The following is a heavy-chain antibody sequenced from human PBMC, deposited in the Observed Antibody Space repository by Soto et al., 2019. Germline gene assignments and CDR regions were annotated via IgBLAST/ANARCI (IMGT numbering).Heavy chain of an antibody. CDR2: IYPGDSDT. CDR3: ARVPVAGTRINEYFQY. D-gene: IGHD6-19*01. CDR1: GYSFTDYW. V-gene: IGHV5-51*01. Sequence: PGEFLKISWKGSGYSFTDYWIGWVRQMPGKGLEWMGIIYPGDSDTRYSPSFQGQVTISADRSISTAYLQWSSLEASDTAIYYCARVPVAGTRINEYFQYWGQGTLVTVSS. J-gene: IGHJ1*01.